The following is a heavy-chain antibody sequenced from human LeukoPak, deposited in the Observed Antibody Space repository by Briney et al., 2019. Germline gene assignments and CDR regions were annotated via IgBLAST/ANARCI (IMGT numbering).Heavy chain of an antibody. CDR2: ISYDGSNK. D-gene: IGHD6-13*01. Sequence: GGSLRLSCAASGFTFSSYGMHWVRQAPGKGLEWVAVISYDGSNKYYADSVKGRFTISRDNSKNTLYLQMNSLRAEDTAVYYCAKDRGGSSSWGLDYWGQGTLVTVSS. CDR3: AKDRGGSSSWGLDY. V-gene: IGHV3-30*18. J-gene: IGHJ4*02. CDR1: GFTFSSYG.